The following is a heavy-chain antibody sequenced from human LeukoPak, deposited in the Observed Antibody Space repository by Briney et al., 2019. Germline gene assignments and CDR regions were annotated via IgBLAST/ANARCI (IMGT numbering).Heavy chain of an antibody. CDR2: ISGSGGST. CDR3: ARDGELLDYYYGMDV. D-gene: IGHD1-7*01. V-gene: IGHV3-23*01. Sequence: PGGSLRLSCAASGFTFSSYAMSWVRQAPGKGLEWVSAISGSGGSTYYADSVKGRFTISRDNSKNTLYLQMNSLRAEDTAVYYCARDGELLDYYYGMDVWGQGTTVTVSS. J-gene: IGHJ6*02. CDR1: GFTFSSYA.